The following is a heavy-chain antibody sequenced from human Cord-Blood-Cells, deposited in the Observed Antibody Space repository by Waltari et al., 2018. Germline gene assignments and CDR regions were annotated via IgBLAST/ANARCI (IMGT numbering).Heavy chain of an antibody. Sequence: EVQLVESGGGLVKPGGSLRLSCAASGFTFSSYSMNWVRQAPGKGLEWVSSISSSSSYIYYADSVKGRFTISRDHAKNSLYLQMNSLRAEDTAVYYCARVRSGSYYFDYWGQGTLVTVSS. D-gene: IGHD1-26*01. CDR1: GFTFSSYS. V-gene: IGHV3-21*01. CDR2: ISSSSSYI. CDR3: ARVRSGSYYFDY. J-gene: IGHJ4*02.